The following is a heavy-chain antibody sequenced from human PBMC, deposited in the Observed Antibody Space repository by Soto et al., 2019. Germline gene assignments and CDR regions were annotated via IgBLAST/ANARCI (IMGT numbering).Heavy chain of an antibody. V-gene: IGHV3-30-3*01. CDR1: GFTFSSYA. CDR3: ARDWGDYKFDP. J-gene: IGHJ5*02. CDR2: ISYDGSNK. Sequence: RGSLRLSCAASGFTFSSYAMHWVRQAPGKGLERVAVISYDGSNKYYADSVKGRFTISRDNSKNTLYLQMNSLRAEDTAVYYCARDWGDYKFDPWGQGTLVTVSS. D-gene: IGHD4-4*01.